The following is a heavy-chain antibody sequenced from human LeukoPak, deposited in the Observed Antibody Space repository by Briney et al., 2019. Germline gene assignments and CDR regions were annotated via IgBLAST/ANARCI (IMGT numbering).Heavy chain of an antibody. V-gene: IGHV4-61*01. J-gene: IGHJ4*02. CDR1: GGSVSSGSYY. CDR2: IYYSGST. CDR3: ARGHYSGSYQPFDY. D-gene: IGHD1-26*01. Sequence: SETLSLTCTVSGGSVSSGSYYWSWIRQPPGKGLEWIGYIYYSGSTNYNPSLKSRFTISVDTSKNQFSLKLSSVTAADTAVYYCARGHYSGSYQPFDYWGQGTLVTVSS.